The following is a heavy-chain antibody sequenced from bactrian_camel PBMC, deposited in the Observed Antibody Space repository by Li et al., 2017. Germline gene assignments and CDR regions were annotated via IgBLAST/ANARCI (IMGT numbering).Heavy chain of an antibody. CDR2: IGNDGST. Sequence: VQLVESGGGSVQAGESLRLSCAGTGISLRSAFCVGWFRQTPGQEREGVAVIGNDGSTTYGDSVKGRFSIAKDNAGNTPYLQMNDLRPEDTAKYFCAARVNDWPCVVDPTAKYNYWGRGTQVTVS. J-gene: IGHJ4*01. V-gene: IGHV3S55*01. D-gene: IGHD6*01. CDR3: AARVNDWPCVVDPTAKYNY. CDR1: GISLRSAFC.